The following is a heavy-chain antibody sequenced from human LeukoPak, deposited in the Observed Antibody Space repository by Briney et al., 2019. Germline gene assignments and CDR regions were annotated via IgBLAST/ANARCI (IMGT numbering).Heavy chain of an antibody. Sequence: SVKVSCKASGYTFTSYAISWVRQAPGQGLEWMGGIIPIFGTANYAQKFQGRVTITADESTSTAYMELSSLRSEDTAVYYCARDRRCSSTSCYYASNNWFDPWGQGTLVTVSS. CDR3: ARDRRCSSTSCYYASNNWFDP. CDR1: GYTFTSYA. V-gene: IGHV1-69*13. CDR2: IIPIFGTA. D-gene: IGHD2-2*01. J-gene: IGHJ5*02.